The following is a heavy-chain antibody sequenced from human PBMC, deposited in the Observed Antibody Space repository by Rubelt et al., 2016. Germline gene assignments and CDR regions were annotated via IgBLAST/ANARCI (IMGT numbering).Heavy chain of an antibody. CDR3: AGVTQCSSSSCYRGFDY. J-gene: IGHJ4*02. CDR2: IYYTGST. V-gene: IGHV4-59*08. D-gene: IGHD2-2*02. Sequence: QVQLQESGPGLVKPSETLSLTCTVSGGSISSYYWSWIRQPPGKGLEWIGYIYYTGSTNYNPSLKSRVTISVDTSKNQFSLKRSLVTAADTAGYYCAGVTQCSSSSCYRGFDYWGQGTLVTVSS. CDR1: GGSISSYY.